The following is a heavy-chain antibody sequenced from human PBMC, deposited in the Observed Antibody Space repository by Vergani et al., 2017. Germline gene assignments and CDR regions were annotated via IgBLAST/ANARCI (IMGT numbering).Heavy chain of an antibody. CDR1: GFTFSGHA. Sequence: EVQLLESGGDLVQPGGSLRLSCAASGFTFSGHAMSWVRQAPGKGLEWVSGITSSGRTTNYADSVNGRFTISRDNSKDTLYLQMNNVRADDTAVYYCAKELIVPGAVPIVTPFDHWGQGTLVTVSS. D-gene: IGHD6-13*01. CDR3: AKELIVPGAVPIVTPFDH. V-gene: IGHV3-23*01. J-gene: IGHJ4*02. CDR2: ITSSGRTT.